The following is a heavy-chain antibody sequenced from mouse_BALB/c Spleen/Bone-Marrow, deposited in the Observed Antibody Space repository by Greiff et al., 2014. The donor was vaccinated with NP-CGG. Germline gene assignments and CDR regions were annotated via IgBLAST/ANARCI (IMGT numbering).Heavy chain of an antibody. CDR1: DYTFTTYW. V-gene: IGHV1-52*01. J-gene: IGHJ4*01. Sequence: QVQLQQSGPDLVRPGSSVKMSCKASDYTFTTYWMHWVTQRPGQGLEWIGMIDPSTSETRLNQKFKDKATLIVDKSSNTAYMQLSSLTSEDSAVYYCARRTLAMGYWGQGTSVTVSS. CDR2: IDPSTSET. CDR3: ARRTLAMGY.